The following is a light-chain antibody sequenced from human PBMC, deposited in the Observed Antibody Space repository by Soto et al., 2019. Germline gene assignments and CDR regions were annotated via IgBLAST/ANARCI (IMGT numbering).Light chain of an antibody. CDR1: QSISSW. CDR3: QQYNRYPLT. V-gene: IGKV1-5*03. J-gene: IGKJ4*01. Sequence: DIQMTQSPSTLSASVGDRVTITCRTSQSISSWLAWYQQKPGKAPKLLIYKASSLESGVPSRFSSSGAQTEYHLTLRSLQQEDCASYSCQQYNRYPLTVGGATKAEFK. CDR2: KAS.